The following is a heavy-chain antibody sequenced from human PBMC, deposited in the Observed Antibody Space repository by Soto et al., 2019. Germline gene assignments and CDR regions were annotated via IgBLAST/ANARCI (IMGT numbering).Heavy chain of an antibody. CDR2: ISGSGGST. CDR1: GFTFSSYA. D-gene: IGHD3-3*01. J-gene: IGHJ6*02. Sequence: GGSLRLSCAASGFTFSSYAMSWVRQAPGKGLEWVSAISGSGGSTYYADSVKGRFTISRDNSKNTLYLQMNSLRAEDTAVYYCAKDLGIFGVVIIGGMDVWGQGTTVTVSS. V-gene: IGHV3-23*01. CDR3: AKDLGIFGVVIIGGMDV.